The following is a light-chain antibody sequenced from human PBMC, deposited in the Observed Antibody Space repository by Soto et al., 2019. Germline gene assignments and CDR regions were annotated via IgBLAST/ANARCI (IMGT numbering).Light chain of an antibody. Sequence: EIVLTQSPATLSLSPGERATLSCRASQSISTYLAWYQQKPGQAPRLLIYDVSNRATGIPARFSGSGSGTDFTLTISSLEPEDFAIYYCQQRSDWPLTFGGGTKVEIK. J-gene: IGKJ4*01. CDR3: QQRSDWPLT. CDR2: DVS. V-gene: IGKV3-11*01. CDR1: QSISTY.